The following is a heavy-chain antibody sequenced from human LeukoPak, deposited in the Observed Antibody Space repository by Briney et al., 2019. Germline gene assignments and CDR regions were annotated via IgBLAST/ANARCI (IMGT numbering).Heavy chain of an antibody. CDR1: GYTFTGYY. D-gene: IGHD4-17*01. CDR3: ARGKMNGDDFDY. V-gene: IGHV1-2*02. Sequence: ASVKVSCKASGYTFTGYYIHWVRQAPGQGLEWMGWINPSSGTNYAQKFQGRVTMTRDTSITTAYMELSWLRSDDTAVYYCARGKMNGDDFDYWGQGTLVTVSS. J-gene: IGHJ4*02. CDR2: INPSSGT.